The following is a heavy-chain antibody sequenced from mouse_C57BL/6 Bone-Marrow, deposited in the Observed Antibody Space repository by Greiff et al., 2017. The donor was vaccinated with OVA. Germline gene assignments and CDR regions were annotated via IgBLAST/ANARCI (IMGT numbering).Heavy chain of an antibody. Sequence: EVKLVESGGGLVKPGGSLKLSCAASGFTFSSYAMSWVRQTPEKRLEWVATISDGGSYTYYPDNVKGRFTISRDNAKNNLYLQMSHLKSEDTAMYYCARDRGFTTVVATRFDYWGQGTTLTVSS. V-gene: IGHV5-4*01. CDR1: GFTFSSYA. D-gene: IGHD1-1*01. CDR3: ARDRGFTTVVATRFDY. CDR2: ISDGGSYT. J-gene: IGHJ2*01.